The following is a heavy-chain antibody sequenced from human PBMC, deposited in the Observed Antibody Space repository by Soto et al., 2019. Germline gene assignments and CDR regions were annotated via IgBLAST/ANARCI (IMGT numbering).Heavy chain of an antibody. Sequence: SETLSLTCAVSSGSISSSNWWSWVRQPPGKGLEWIGEIYHSGSTNYNPSLKSRVTISVDKSKNQFSLKLSSVTAADTAVYYCASVSIWGRNRVFDYWGQGTLVTVSS. CDR3: ASVSIWGRNRVFDY. CDR1: SGSISSSNW. J-gene: IGHJ4*02. D-gene: IGHD3-16*01. CDR2: IYHSGST. V-gene: IGHV4-4*02.